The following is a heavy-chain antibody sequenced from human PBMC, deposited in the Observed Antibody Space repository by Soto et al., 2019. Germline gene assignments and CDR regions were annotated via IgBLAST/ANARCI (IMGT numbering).Heavy chain of an antibody. V-gene: IGHV4-59*01. Sequence: ETLSLTCPVSGGSIGSYSWSWIRQPPGKGMEWIGYIYYSGSTNYNPSLKSRVTISVDTSKNQFSLKLSSVTAADTAVYYCAREGGNHRYFHAFWGQGTLVTVSS. D-gene: IGHD3-9*01. CDR1: GGSIGSYS. CDR2: IYYSGST. CDR3: AREGGNHRYFHAF. J-gene: IGHJ4*01.